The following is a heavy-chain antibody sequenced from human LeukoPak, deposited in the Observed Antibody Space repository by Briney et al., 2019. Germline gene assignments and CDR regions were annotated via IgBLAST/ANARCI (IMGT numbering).Heavy chain of an antibody. CDR1: GGSFSGYY. CDR2: INHSGST. V-gene: IGHV4-34*01. J-gene: IGHJ6*02. D-gene: IGHD2-15*01. Sequence: PSETLSLTCAVSGGSFSGYYWSWIRQPPGKGLEWIGEINHSGSTNYNPSLKSRVTISVDTSKNQFSLKLSSVTAADTAVYYCARGLVGYCSGGSCKIYYYYGMDVWGQGTTVTVSS. CDR3: ARGLVGYCSGGSCKIYYYYGMDV.